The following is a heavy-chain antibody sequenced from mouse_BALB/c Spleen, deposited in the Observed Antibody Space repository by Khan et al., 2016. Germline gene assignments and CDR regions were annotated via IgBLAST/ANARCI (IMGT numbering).Heavy chain of an antibody. Sequence: QIQLVQSGPELKKPGETVKISCKASGYTFTNYGMNWVKQAPGKGLKWMGWINTNTGEPTYAEEFKGRFAFSLETSASTAYLQINNLKNEDTATCFSAEYYYGSNWFAYWGQGTLVTVSA. D-gene: IGHD1-1*01. CDR3: AEYYYGSNWFAY. CDR2: INTNTGEP. CDR1: GYTFTNYG. V-gene: IGHV9-3*02. J-gene: IGHJ3*01.